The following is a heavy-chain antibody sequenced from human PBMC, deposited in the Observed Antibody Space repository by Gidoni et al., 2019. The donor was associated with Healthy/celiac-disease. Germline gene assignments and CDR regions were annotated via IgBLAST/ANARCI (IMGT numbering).Heavy chain of an antibody. Sequence: QVQLQESGPGLVKPSQTLSLTCTVSGGSISSGGYYWSWIRQHPGKGLGWIGYIYYSGSTYYNPSLKSRVTISVDTSKNQFSLKLSSVTAADTAVYYCARANTDYYDSSGYYRGGYYYYGMDVWGQGTTVTVSS. CDR1: GGSISSGGYY. V-gene: IGHV4-31*03. CDR2: IYYSGST. D-gene: IGHD3-22*01. J-gene: IGHJ6*02. CDR3: ARANTDYYDSSGYYRGGYYYYGMDV.